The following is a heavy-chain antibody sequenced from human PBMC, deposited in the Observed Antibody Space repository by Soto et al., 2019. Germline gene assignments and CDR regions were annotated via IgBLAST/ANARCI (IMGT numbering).Heavy chain of an antibody. J-gene: IGHJ6*02. V-gene: IGHV1-69*01. CDR2: IIPIFGTA. CDR1: GGTFSSYA. Sequence: QVQLVQSGAAVKKPGSSVKVSCNASGGTFSSYAISWVRQAPGQGLEWMGGIIPIFGTANYAQKFQGRVTITADESTSTADMELSSLRSEDTTVDYCARVGIADRIPSYYYYGMDDWGQGPTVTVSS. CDR3: ARVGIADRIPSYYYYGMDD. D-gene: IGHD6-6*01.